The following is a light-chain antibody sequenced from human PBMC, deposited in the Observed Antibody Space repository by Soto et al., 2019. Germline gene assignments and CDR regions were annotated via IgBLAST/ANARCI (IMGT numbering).Light chain of an antibody. J-gene: IGKJ4*01. V-gene: IGKV3-15*01. Sequence: EIVMTQSPATLSVSPGERATLSCRASQSISNNLAWYQQKPGQAPTLLIYGASTRATGIPARFSGSGSGTEFTLTISSLQSEDFAVYSCQHYNDLPLTFGGGTKAEIK. CDR3: QHYNDLPLT. CDR2: GAS. CDR1: QSISNN.